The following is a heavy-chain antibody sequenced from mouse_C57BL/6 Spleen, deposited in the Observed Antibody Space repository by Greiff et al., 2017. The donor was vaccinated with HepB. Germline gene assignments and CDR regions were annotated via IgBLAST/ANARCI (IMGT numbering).Heavy chain of an antibody. CDR1: GFTFSDYG. CDR3: ASEDLYYSNYGTMDY. V-gene: IGHV5-17*01. CDR2: ISSGSSTI. Sequence: EVKLVESGGGLVKPGGSLKLSCAASGFTFSDYGMHWVRQAPEKGLEWVAYISSGSSTIYYADTVKGRFTISRDNAKNTLFLQMTSLRSEDTAMYYCASEDLYYSNYGTMDYWGQGTSVTVSS. D-gene: IGHD2-5*01. J-gene: IGHJ4*01.